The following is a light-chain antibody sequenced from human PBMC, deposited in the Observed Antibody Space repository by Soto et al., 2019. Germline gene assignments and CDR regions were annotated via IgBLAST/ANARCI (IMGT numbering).Light chain of an antibody. Sequence: QSALTQPASVSGSPGQSSTISCTGTSSDVGAFNYVSWYLPYPGKAPKLMIYEVGNRPSGVSNRFSGSKSGNTASLTISGLQAEDEADYSCGSYASGRIYVFGTGTKVTV. CDR2: EVG. J-gene: IGLJ1*01. V-gene: IGLV2-14*01. CDR1: SSDVGAFNY. CDR3: GSYASGRIYV.